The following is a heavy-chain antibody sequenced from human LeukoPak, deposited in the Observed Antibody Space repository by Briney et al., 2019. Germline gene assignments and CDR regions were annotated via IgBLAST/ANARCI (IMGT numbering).Heavy chain of an antibody. CDR1: GFTFSSYG. D-gene: IGHD4-17*01. CDR2: ISSSTSYI. CDR3: ARAGGSTVSHSDY. Sequence: GGSLRLSCAASGFTFSSYGMHWVRQAPGKGLEWVSSISSSTSYIYYADSVKGRFTISKDNAKNSLYLQMNSLRAEDTAVYYCARAGGSTVSHSDYWGQGTLVTVSS. V-gene: IGHV3-21*01. J-gene: IGHJ4*02.